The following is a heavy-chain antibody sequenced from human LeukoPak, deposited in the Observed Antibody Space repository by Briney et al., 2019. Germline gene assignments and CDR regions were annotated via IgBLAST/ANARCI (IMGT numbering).Heavy chain of an antibody. Sequence: PGGSLRLSCAASGFTFSSYDMHWVRQAPGKGLEWVAVIWYDGSNKYYADSVKGRFTISRDNSKNTLYLQMNSLRAEDTAVYYCVRVTMVAAASYNWFVPWGQGTLVTVSS. J-gene: IGHJ5*02. CDR3: VRVTMVAAASYNWFVP. CDR2: IWYDGSNK. CDR1: GFTFSSYD. D-gene: IGHD2-15*01. V-gene: IGHV3-33*01.